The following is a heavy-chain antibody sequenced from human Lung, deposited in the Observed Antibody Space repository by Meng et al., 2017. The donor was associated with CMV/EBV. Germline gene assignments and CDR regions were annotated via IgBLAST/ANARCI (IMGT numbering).Heavy chain of an antibody. V-gene: IGHV4-31*03. CDR1: GCSISSGGYY. D-gene: IGHD3-10*01. J-gene: IGHJ5*02. CDR3: ARASYGSGSPLGESWFDP. Sequence: VSPQEAGPGLVKPSQTLSLTCTVSGCSISSGGYYWRWIRQHPGKGLEWLGYIHSSGSTYYNPSLRSRLTISVDTSKNQFSLKLSSVTAADTAVYYCARASYGSGSPLGESWFDPWGQGTLVTVSS. CDR2: IHSSGST.